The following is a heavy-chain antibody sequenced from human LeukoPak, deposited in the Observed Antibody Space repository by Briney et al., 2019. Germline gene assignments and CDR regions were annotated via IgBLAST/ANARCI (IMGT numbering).Heavy chain of an antibody. D-gene: IGHD2-2*01. V-gene: IGHV3-23*01. CDR1: GFTFSSYA. CDR3: AKDLRGQIVVVPAATAWGH. J-gene: IGHJ4*02. Sequence: PGGSLRLSCEASGFTFSSYAMSWVRQAPGKGLEWVSAISGSGGGTFYADSLKGRFTISRDDSKNTLYLQMNSLRAEDTAVYYCAKDLRGQIVVVPAATAWGHWGQGTLVTVSS. CDR2: ISGSGGGT.